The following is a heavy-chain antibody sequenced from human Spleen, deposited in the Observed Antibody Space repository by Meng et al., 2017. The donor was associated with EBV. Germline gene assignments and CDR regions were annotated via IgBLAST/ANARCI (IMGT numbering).Heavy chain of an antibody. CDR2: VHYTGST. V-gene: IGHV4-39*01. CDR1: GDSISSFSY. J-gene: IGHJ5*02. CDR3: ARPFPSWQSPRLDPFGA. Sequence: RQLRESGTGQVKPSETLSLTCTVSGDSISSFSYWGWIRQPPGRGLEWIGSVHYTGSTYYSPSLKSRVTVSVDTSKNQFSLRLTSVTAADTAVYYCARPFPSWQSPRLDPFGAWGQGTLVTVSS. D-gene: IGHD6-19*01.